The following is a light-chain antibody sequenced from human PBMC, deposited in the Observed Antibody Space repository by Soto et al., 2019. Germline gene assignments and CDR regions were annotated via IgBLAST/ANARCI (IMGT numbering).Light chain of an antibody. CDR2: SAS. V-gene: IGKV1-12*01. J-gene: IGKJ1*01. Sequence: DIPMTQSPSSVSASVGDRVTITCRASQGISSWLAWYQQKPGKAPNLLIYSASSLHNGVPSRFRGSGSGTDFTLTISSLQPEDFATYYCQQTNNFPWTFGQGTKVEI. CDR3: QQTNNFPWT. CDR1: QGISSW.